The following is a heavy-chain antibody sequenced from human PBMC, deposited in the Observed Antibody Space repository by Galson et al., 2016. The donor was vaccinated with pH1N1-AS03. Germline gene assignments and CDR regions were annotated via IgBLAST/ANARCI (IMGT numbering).Heavy chain of an antibody. Sequence: SLRLSCAASGFTFDDYAMQWVRQAPGKGLEWVSGISWNSGSIGYADSVKDRFTISRDNARNSLYLQMKSLRPEDTAVYYCVRGNGAGSYYDFWGQGTLVTVSS. D-gene: IGHD3-10*01. CDR1: GFTFDDYA. CDR2: ISWNSGSI. V-gene: IGHV3-9*01. CDR3: VRGNGAGSYYDF. J-gene: IGHJ4*02.